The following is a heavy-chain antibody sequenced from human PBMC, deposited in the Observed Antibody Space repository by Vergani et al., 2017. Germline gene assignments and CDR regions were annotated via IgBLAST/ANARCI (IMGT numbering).Heavy chain of an antibody. Sequence: VQLLESGGGLVQPGGSLRLSCAASGFTFSSYAMSWVRQAPGKGLEWVAVISYDGSNKYYADSVKGRFTISRDNSKNTLYLQMNSLRAEDTAVYYCAAASLFWGQGTMVTVSS. CDR3: AAASLF. CDR1: GFTFSSYA. CDR2: ISYDGSNK. D-gene: IGHD6-13*01. J-gene: IGHJ3*01. V-gene: IGHV3-30*03.